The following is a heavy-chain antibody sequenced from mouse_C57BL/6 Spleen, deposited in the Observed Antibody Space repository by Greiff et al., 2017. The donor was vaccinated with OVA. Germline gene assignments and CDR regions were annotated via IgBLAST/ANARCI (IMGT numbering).Heavy chain of an antibody. CDR2: IYPGNSDT. CDR3: TRSLDSSGYVDY. CDR1: GYTFTSYW. J-gene: IGHJ2*01. D-gene: IGHD3-2*02. V-gene: IGHV1-5*01. Sequence: VQLQQSGTVLARPGASVKMSCKTSGYTFTSYWMHWVKQRPGQGLEWIGAIYPGNSDTSYNQKFKGKAKLTAVTSASTAYMELSSLTNEDSAVYYCTRSLDSSGYVDYWGQGTTLTVSS.